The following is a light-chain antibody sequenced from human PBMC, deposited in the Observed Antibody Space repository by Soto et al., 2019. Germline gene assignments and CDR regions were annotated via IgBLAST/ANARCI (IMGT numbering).Light chain of an antibody. V-gene: IGKV1-5*03. J-gene: IGKJ1*01. CDR1: ETINSW. CDR2: KAS. CDR3: QQYRTFPWT. Sequence: DIQMTQSPSTLSAFVGDIVTITFRASETINSWLAWYQQKPGKAPNLLIYKASTLVSGVPSRFSGGGSGAEFTLTITNLQADDFATYHCQQYRTFPWTFGQGTKVDIK.